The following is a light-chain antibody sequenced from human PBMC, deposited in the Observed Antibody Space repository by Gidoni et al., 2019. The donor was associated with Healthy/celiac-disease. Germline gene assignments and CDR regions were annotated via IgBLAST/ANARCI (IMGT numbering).Light chain of an antibody. CDR1: QSLLHSNGYNY. V-gene: IGKV2-28*01. CDR3: MQALQTPIT. J-gene: IGKJ5*01. CDR2: CGS. Sequence: DIVMTQSPLSLPVTPGEPASISCRSSQSLLHSNGYNYLDWYLKKPGQSPQLLIYCGSNRASGVPDRFSGSGSGTDFTLKISRVEAEDVGVYYCMQALQTPITFGQGTRLEIK.